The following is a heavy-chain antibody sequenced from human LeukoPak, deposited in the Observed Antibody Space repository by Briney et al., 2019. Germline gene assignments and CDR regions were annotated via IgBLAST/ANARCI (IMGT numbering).Heavy chain of an antibody. J-gene: IGHJ6*02. CDR3: ATAPIVVPDYYYYGMDV. V-gene: IGHV1-24*01. CDR1: GYTFTSYD. CDR2: FDPEDGET. Sequence: ASAKVSCKASGYTFTSYDINWVRQAPGKGLEWMGGFDPEDGETIYAQKFQGRVTMTEDTSTDTAYMELSSLRSEDTAVYYCATAPIVVPDYYYYGMDVWGQGTTVTVSS. D-gene: IGHD2-21*01.